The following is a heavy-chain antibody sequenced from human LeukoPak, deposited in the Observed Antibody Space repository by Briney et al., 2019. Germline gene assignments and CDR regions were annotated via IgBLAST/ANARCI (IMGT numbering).Heavy chain of an antibody. CDR2: IYHSGST. CDR3: ARDYDDAFDI. D-gene: IGHD5-12*01. Sequence: SQTLSLTCAVSGGSISSGGYSWSWIRQPPGKGLEWIGYIYHSGSTYYNPSLKSRVTISVDRSKNQFSLKLSSVTAADAAVYYCARDYDDAFDIWAKGQWSPSLQ. J-gene: IGHJ3*02. V-gene: IGHV4-30-2*01. CDR1: GGSISSGGYS.